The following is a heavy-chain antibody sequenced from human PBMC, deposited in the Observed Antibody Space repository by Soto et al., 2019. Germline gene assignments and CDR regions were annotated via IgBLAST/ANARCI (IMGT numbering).Heavy chain of an antibody. CDR3: ARVIKAAAGTFSWFDT. J-gene: IGHJ5*02. Sequence: SDTLSRTCAVSGGSISSGGYSWSWIRQPPGKGLEWIGYIYHSGSTYYNPSLKSRVTISVDRSKNQFSLKLSSVTAADTAVYYCARVIKAAAGTFSWFDTPGQVTLLTVPP. CDR1: GGSISSGGYS. CDR2: IYHSGST. V-gene: IGHV4-30-2*01. D-gene: IGHD6-13*01.